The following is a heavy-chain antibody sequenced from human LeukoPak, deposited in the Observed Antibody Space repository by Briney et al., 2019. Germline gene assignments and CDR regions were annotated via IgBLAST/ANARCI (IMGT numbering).Heavy chain of an antibody. J-gene: IGHJ6*03. D-gene: IGHD3/OR15-3a*01. CDR1: GGTFSSYA. CDR3: ARVSMYDFWSGYSGMGFYYMDV. CDR2: TIPIFGTA. Sequence: SVKVSCKASGGTFSSYAISWVRQAPGQGLEWMGGTIPIFGTANYAQKFQGRVTITEDESTSTAYMELSSLRSEDTAVYYCARVSMYDFWSGYSGMGFYYMDVWGKGTTVTASS. V-gene: IGHV1-69*01.